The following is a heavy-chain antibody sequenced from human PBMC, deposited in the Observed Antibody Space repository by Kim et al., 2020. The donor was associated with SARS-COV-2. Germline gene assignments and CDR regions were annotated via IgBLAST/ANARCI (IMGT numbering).Heavy chain of an antibody. CDR1: GFTFDDYA. V-gene: IGHV3-9*01. D-gene: IGHD6-19*01. J-gene: IGHJ4*02. Sequence: GGSLRLSCAASGFTFDDYAMHWVRQAPGKGLEWVSGISWNSGSIGYADSVKGRFTISRDNAKNSLYLQMNSLRAEDTALYYCAKDIGEQWLVLDYWGQGTLVTVSS. CDR2: ISWNSGSI. CDR3: AKDIGEQWLVLDY.